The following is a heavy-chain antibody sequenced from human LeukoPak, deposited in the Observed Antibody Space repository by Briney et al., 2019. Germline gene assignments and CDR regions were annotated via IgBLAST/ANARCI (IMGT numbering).Heavy chain of an antibody. CDR2: INTNSGGT. J-gene: IGHJ5*02. D-gene: IGHD6-13*01. CDR3: ARASPTAAPGTGWFDP. V-gene: IGHV1-2*02. CDR1: GYTFTAYF. Sequence: ASVKVSYKTSGYTFTAYFIHWVRQAPGQGLEWMGWINTNSGGTRYAQQFQGRVTMTRDTSISTAYVELSSLSSDDTAVYYCARASPTAAPGTGWFDPWGQGTLVTVSS.